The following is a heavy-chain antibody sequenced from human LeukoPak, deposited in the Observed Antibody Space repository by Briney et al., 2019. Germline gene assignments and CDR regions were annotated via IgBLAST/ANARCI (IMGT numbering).Heavy chain of an antibody. Sequence: KPSETLSLTCTVSGYSISSGYYWGWIRQPPGKGLEWIGNIYHTGSTYYNPSLKSRLTISVDTSNNQFSLKLSSVTAADTAVYYCTRMYGGSFPNAFDIWGYGTMVTVSS. CDR3: TRMYGGSFPNAFDI. J-gene: IGHJ3*02. V-gene: IGHV4-38-2*02. CDR1: GYSISSGYY. D-gene: IGHD4-23*01. CDR2: IYHTGST.